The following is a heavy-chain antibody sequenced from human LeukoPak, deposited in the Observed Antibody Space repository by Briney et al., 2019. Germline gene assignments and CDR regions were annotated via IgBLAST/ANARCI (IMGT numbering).Heavy chain of an antibody. CDR1: GYTFTGYY. Sequence: ASVKVSCKASGYTFTGYYMHWVRQAPGQGLEWMGWINPNSGGTNYAQKFQGRVTMTRDTSISTAYMELSRLRSDDTAVYYCARPSGGYYDSSGYYPYYFDYWGQGTLVTVSS. CDR3: ARPSGGYYDSSGYYPYYFDY. D-gene: IGHD3-22*01. J-gene: IGHJ4*02. CDR2: INPNSGGT. V-gene: IGHV1-2*02.